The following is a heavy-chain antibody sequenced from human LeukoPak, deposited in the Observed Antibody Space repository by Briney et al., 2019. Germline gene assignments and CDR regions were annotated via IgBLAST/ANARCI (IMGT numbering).Heavy chain of an antibody. CDR3: ARGRRILVGDTNVGDFFDY. J-gene: IGHJ4*02. CDR1: GYTFSDYY. CDR2: INPNSGDT. V-gene: IGHV1-2*02. D-gene: IGHD1-26*01. Sequence: GASVKVSCRASGYTFSDYYMHWVRQAPGQGLEWMGWINPNSGDTYYPQKFQGSVSMTRDTSISTANMMLSRLESDDTAVYYCARGRRILVGDTNVGDFFDYWGQGTLVTVSS.